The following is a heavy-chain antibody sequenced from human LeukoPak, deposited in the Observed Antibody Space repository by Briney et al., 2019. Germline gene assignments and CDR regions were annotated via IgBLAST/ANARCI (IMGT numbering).Heavy chain of an antibody. D-gene: IGHD6-19*01. CDR2: IYNGGST. J-gene: IGHJ4*02. CDR1: GFTFSAYW. Sequence: SGGSLRLSCAASGFTFSAYWMHWVRQAPGKGLEWVSVIYNGGSTNYGDSVKGRFTISRDNSKNTLYLQMNSLRAEDTAVYFCARASQWLAFDYWGQGTLVTVSS. V-gene: IGHV3-66*01. CDR3: ARASQWLAFDY.